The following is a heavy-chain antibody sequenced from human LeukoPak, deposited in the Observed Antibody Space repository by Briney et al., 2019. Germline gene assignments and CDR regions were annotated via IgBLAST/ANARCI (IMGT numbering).Heavy chain of an antibody. D-gene: IGHD3-10*01. CDR2: IDPSDSYA. J-gene: IGHJ5*02. CDR3: ARQGGTMVRGVIIEVASSGGGWFDP. CDR1: GYSFTSYW. V-gene: IGHV5-10-1*01. Sequence: PGESLKISCKGSGYSFTSYWISWVRQMPGKGLEWMGRIDPSDSYANYSPSFQGHVTISADKSISTAYLQWSSLKASDTAMYYCARQGGTMVRGVIIEVASSGGGWFDPWGQGTLVTVSS.